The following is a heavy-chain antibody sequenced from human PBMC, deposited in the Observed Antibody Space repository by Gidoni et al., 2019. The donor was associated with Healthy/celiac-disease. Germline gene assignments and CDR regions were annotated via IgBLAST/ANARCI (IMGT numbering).Heavy chain of an antibody. CDR2: IFSNDEK. D-gene: IGHD3-10*01. CDR3: ARISVWFGELSDYYYGMDV. CDR1: GFSLSNARMG. Sequence: QVTLKESGPVLVKPTETLTLTCTVSGFSLSNARMGVSWIRQPPGKALEWLAHIFSNDEKSYSTSLKSRLTISKDTSKSQVVLTMTNMDPVDTATYYCARISVWFGELSDYYYGMDVWGQGTTVTVSS. V-gene: IGHV2-26*01. J-gene: IGHJ6*02.